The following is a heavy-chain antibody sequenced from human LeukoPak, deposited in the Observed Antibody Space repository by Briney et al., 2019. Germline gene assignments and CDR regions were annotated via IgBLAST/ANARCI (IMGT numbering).Heavy chain of an antibody. CDR3: AGDYNFLTGLNY. D-gene: IGHD3-9*01. J-gene: IGHJ4*02. Sequence: GGSLRLSCAASGLTFSGSGIHWVRQASGKGLEWLGRIGGQGDSDATRYAASLKGKFTISRVDSRNTAYLQMNSLKTEDTAVYYCAGDYNFLTGLNYWGQGTLVTVSS. CDR2: IGGQGDSDAT. CDR1: GLTFSGSG. V-gene: IGHV3-73*01.